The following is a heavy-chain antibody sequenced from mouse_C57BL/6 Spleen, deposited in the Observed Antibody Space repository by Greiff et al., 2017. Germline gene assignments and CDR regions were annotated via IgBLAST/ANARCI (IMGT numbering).Heavy chain of an antibody. Sequence: QVQLQQSGAELARPGASVKLSCKASGYTFTSYGISWVKQRTGQGLEWIGEIYPRSGNTYYTEKFKGKATLTADKSSSTAYMELRSLTSEDSAVYFCARLGENLGYWGQGTTLTVSS. D-gene: IGHD3-3*01. CDR2: IYPRSGNT. CDR3: ARLGENLGY. V-gene: IGHV1-81*01. J-gene: IGHJ2*01. CDR1: GYTFTSYG.